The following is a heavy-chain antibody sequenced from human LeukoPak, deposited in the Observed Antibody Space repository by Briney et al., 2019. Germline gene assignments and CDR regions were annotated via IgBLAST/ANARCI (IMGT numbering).Heavy chain of an antibody. Sequence: GRSLRLSCAASGFTFSNYGMHWVRQAPGKGLEWVAGIWYDGSKRNHADSVKGRFTIFRDDSKNTLYLQMNSLRDEDTAVYYCAKEINHQWLVPLDAFDIWGQGTLVTVSS. CDR1: GFTFSNYG. D-gene: IGHD6-19*01. V-gene: IGHV3-33*06. CDR3: AKEINHQWLVPLDAFDI. J-gene: IGHJ4*02. CDR2: IWYDGSKR.